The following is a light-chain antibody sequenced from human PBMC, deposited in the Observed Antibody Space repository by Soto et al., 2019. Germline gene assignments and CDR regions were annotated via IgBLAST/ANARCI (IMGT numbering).Light chain of an antibody. J-gene: IGKJ3*01. CDR1: QSVSSN. V-gene: IGKV3-15*01. Sequence: EIVMTQSPATLSVSPGERANLSCRASQSVSSNLAWYQQKPGQAPRLLIYGASTRATGIPARLSGSGSGTEFTLTISSLQSEDFAVYYCQQYNNWPPVTFGPGTKVDIK. CDR3: QQYNNWPPVT. CDR2: GAS.